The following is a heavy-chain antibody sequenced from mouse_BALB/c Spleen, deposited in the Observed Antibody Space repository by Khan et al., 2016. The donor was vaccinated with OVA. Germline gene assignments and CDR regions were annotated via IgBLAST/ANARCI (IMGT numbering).Heavy chain of an antibody. V-gene: IGHV1S136*01. Sequence: EVQLQQSGPELVKPGASVKMSCKASGYTFTSYVMHWVKQKPGLGLEWIGYLHPFNDDTKYNEKFKGMATLTSDKSSRTAYMELSSLTSTDSAVYSCAPVVNYCVSFAYWRQRTLVTVSA. CDR1: GYTFTSYV. CDR3: APVVNYCVSFAY. CDR2: LHPFNDDT. D-gene: IGHD1-1*01. J-gene: IGHJ3*01.